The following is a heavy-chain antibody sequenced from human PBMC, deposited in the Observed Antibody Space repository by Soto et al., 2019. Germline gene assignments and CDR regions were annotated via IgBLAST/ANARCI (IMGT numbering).Heavy chain of an antibody. J-gene: IGHJ6*02. CDR1: GYTFTSYG. Sequence: QVQLVQSGAEVKKPGASVKVSCKASGYTFTSYGISWVRQAPGQGLEWMGWISAYNGNTNYAQKLQGRVTMTTDPSTSTAYMELRSLRSDDTAVYYCARETYSGYENYYYYGMDVWGQGTTVTVSS. CDR2: ISAYNGNT. V-gene: IGHV1-18*01. D-gene: IGHD5-12*01. CDR3: ARETYSGYENYYYYGMDV.